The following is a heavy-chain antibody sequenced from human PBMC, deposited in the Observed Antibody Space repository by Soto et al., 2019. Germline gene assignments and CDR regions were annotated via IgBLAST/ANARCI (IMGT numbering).Heavy chain of an antibody. CDR3: ARGRYDILTGYELDP. D-gene: IGHD3-9*01. J-gene: IGHJ5*02. Sequence: SETLSLTCTVSGGSISSGGYYWSWIRQHPGKGLEWIGYIYYSGSTYYNPSLKSRVTISVDKSKNQFSLKLSSVTAADTAVYYCARGRYDILTGYELDPWGQGTLVTVSS. V-gene: IGHV4-31*03. CDR2: IYYSGST. CDR1: GGSISSGGYY.